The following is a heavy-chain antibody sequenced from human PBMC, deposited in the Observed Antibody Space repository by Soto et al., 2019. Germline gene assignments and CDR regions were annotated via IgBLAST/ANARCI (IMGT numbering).Heavy chain of an antibody. V-gene: IGHV4-59*08. CDR3: ARHNLGVCHGGPCTYYFDY. CDR1: GGSISSYY. J-gene: IGHJ4*02. CDR2: IYYSGST. Sequence: ETLSLTCTVSGGSISSYYWSWIRQPPGKGLEWIGYIYYSGSTNYNPSLKSRVTISVDTAKNQFSLKLSSVTAADTAVYYCARHNLGVCHGGPCTYYFDYWGQGSLVTVSS. D-gene: IGHD2-15*01.